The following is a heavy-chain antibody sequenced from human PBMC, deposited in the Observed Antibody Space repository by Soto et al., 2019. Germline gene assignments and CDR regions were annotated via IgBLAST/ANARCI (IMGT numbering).Heavy chain of an antibody. V-gene: IGHV4-34*01. J-gene: IGHJ6*02. Sequence: SETLSLTCAVYGGSFSGYYWSWIRQPPGKGLEWIGEINHSGSTNYNPSLKSRVTISVDTSKNQFSLKLSSVTAADTAVYYCARRSPPEGYDFWSGYRGLYYGMDVWGQGTTVTVSS. CDR2: INHSGST. CDR1: GGSFSGYY. CDR3: ARRSPPEGYDFWSGYRGLYYGMDV. D-gene: IGHD3-3*01.